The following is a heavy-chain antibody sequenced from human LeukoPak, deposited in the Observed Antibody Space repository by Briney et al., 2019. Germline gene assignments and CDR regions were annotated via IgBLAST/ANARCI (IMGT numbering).Heavy chain of an antibody. D-gene: IGHD3-22*01. CDR1: GGTFSSYA. CDR2: IIPIFGTA. V-gene: IGHV1-69*06. CDR3: ARGRYYYDSSGSHDAFDI. Sequence: GASVKVSCKASGGTFSSYAISWVRQAPGQGLEWMGGIIPIFGTANYAQKFQGRVTITADKSTSTAYMELSSLRSEDTAVYYCARGRYYYDSSGSHDAFDIWGQGTMVTVSS. J-gene: IGHJ3*02.